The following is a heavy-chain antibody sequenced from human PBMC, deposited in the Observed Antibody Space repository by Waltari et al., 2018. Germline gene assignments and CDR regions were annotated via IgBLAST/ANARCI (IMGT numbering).Heavy chain of an antibody. CDR1: GGSISTYY. Sequence: QVQLQESGSGLVKPAETLSLTCTVSGGSISTYYWSWIRQSPGKGLEWIGYIDYSGSSNHNPSLRSRVTISIDTSKNQFSLNLSSVTAADTAVYYCARWGEGDYDYFDYWGQGTLVTVSS. CDR3: ARWGEGDYDYFDY. J-gene: IGHJ4*02. V-gene: IGHV4-59*01. CDR2: IDYSGSS. D-gene: IGHD4-17*01.